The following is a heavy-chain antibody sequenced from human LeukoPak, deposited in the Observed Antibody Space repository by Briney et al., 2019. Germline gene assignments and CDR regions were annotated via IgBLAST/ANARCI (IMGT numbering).Heavy chain of an antibody. V-gene: IGHV3-30*04. CDR1: GFTFSSYA. CDR3: ARAGVHRQLVVDY. D-gene: IGHD6-6*01. CDR2: ISYDGSNK. Sequence: PGGSLRLSCAASGFTFSSYAMHWVRQAPGKGLEWVAVISYDGSNKYYADSVKGRFTISRDNSKNTLYLQMNSLRAEDTAVYYCARAGVHRQLVVDYWGQGTLVTVSS. J-gene: IGHJ4*02.